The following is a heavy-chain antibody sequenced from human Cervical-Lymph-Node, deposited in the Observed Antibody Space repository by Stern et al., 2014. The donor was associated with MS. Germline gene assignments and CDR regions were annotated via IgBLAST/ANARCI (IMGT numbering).Heavy chain of an antibody. V-gene: IGHV1-24*01. CDR2: FDPEDGEA. Sequence: VQLVPSGAEVKKPGASVKVSCKVSGSTLSEFSMHWVRQAPGKGLEWMGNFDPEDGEAIYAQRFQGRVTMTADTSTDTAYMELSSLRSEDTAVYYCATDYNYWGQGTLVTVSS. CDR1: GSTLSEFS. CDR3: ATDYNY. D-gene: IGHD4-11*01. J-gene: IGHJ4*02.